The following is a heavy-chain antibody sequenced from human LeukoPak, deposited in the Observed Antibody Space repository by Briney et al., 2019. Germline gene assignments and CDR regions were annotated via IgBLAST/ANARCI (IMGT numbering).Heavy chain of an antibody. CDR2: ISSNSGSTI. J-gene: IGHJ3*02. CDR1: GFTFSNAW. D-gene: IGHD2/OR15-2a*01. CDR3: ARPFHDAFDI. Sequence: GGSLRLSCAASGFTFSNAWMSWVRQAPGKGLEWVSYISSNSGSTINYADSVRGQFTISRDNAKNSLYLHMNSLRAEDTAVYFCARPFHDAFDIWGQGTMVTVSS. V-gene: IGHV3-11*01.